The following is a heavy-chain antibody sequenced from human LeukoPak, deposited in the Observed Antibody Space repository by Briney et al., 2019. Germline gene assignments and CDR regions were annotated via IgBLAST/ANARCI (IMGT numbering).Heavy chain of an antibody. CDR2: INAGNGNT. CDR1: GYTFTSYA. CDR3: AREDAGCSGGSCTNWFDP. J-gene: IGHJ5*02. D-gene: IGHD2-15*01. V-gene: IGHV1-3*01. Sequence: ASVKVSCKASGYTFTSYAMHWVRQAPGQRLEWMGWINAGNGNTKYSQKFQGRVTITRDTSASTAYTELSSLRSEDTAVYYCAREDAGCSGGSCTNWFDPWGQGTLVTVSS.